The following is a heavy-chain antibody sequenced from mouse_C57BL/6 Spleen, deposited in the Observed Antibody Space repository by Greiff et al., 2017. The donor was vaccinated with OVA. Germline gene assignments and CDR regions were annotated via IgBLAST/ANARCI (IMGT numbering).Heavy chain of an antibody. D-gene: IGHD2-4*01. V-gene: IGHV1-7*01. CDR1: GYTFTSYW. CDR2: INPSSGYT. J-gene: IGHJ2*01. Sequence: QVHVKQSGAELAKPGASVKLSCKASGYTFTSYWMHWVKQRPGQGLEWIGYINPSSGYTKYNQKFKDKATLTADKSSSTAYMQLSSLTYEDSAVYYCARSHYDYDDAFDYWGQGTTLTVSS. CDR3: ARSHYDYDDAFDY.